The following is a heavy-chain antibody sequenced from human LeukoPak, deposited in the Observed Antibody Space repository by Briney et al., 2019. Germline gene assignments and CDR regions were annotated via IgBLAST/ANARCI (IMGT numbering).Heavy chain of an antibody. CDR2: ISHDGSNK. CDR3: AKDRSSSGYYYYMDV. D-gene: IGHD6-19*01. Sequence: GGSLRLSCAASGFTFSTYGMHWVRQAPGKGLEWVTIISHDGSNKYYADSVKGRFTISRDNSKNTLYLQMNSLRAEDTAVYYCAKDRSSSGYYYYMDVWGKGTTVTVSS. V-gene: IGHV3-30*18. CDR1: GFTFSTYG. J-gene: IGHJ6*03.